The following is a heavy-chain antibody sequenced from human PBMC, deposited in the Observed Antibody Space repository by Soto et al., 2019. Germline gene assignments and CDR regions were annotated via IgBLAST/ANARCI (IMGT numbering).Heavy chain of an antibody. CDR3: ARTRFLEWLLFSYYGMDV. CDR2: INHSGST. D-gene: IGHD3-3*01. CDR1: GGSFSGYY. Sequence: SETLSLTCAVYGGSFSGYYWSWIRQPPGKGLEWVGEINHSGSTNYNPSLKSRVTISVDTSKNQFSLKLSSVTAADTAVYYCARTRFLEWLLFSYYGMDVWGQGTTVTVSS. V-gene: IGHV4-34*01. J-gene: IGHJ6*02.